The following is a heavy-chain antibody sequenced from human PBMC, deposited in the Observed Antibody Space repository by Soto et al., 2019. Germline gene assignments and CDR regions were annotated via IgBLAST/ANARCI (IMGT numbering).Heavy chain of an antibody. D-gene: IGHD3-10*01. Sequence: QVQLVQSGAEVKKPGSSVKVSCKASGGTFSSYTISWVRQAPGQGLEWMGRIIPILGIATYAQKFPGIVTITADKSTSPAYMELSSLRAEATAVYYCARAPWGTMFRGVVWGKGPTVTVSA. J-gene: IGHJ6*04. CDR1: GGTFSSYT. CDR3: ARAPWGTMFRGVV. CDR2: IIPILGIA. V-gene: IGHV1-69*02.